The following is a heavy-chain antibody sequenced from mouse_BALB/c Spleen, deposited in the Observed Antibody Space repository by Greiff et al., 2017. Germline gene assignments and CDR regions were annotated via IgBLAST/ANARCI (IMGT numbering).Heavy chain of an antibody. V-gene: IGHV1-7*01. CDR1: GYTFTSYW. J-gene: IGHJ4*01. D-gene: IGHD3-1*01. Sequence: QVQLQQSGAELAKPGASVQMSCKASGYTFTSYWMHWVKQRPGQGLEWIGYINPSTGYTEYNQKFKDKATLTADKYSSTAYMQLSSLTYEDSAVYYCARRATGYAMDYWGQGTSVTVSS. CDR2: INPSTGYT. CDR3: ARRATGYAMDY.